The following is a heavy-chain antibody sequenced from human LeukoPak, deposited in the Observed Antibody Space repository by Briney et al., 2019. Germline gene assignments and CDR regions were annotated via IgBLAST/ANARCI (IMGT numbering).Heavy chain of an antibody. CDR2: ISAYNGNT. J-gene: IGHJ3*02. Sequence: GASVKVSCKASGYTFTSYGISWVRQAPGQGLEWMGWISAYNGNTNYAQKLQGRVTITTDESTSTAYMELSSLRSEDTAVYYCASLVHRHAFDIWGQGTMVTVSS. D-gene: IGHD3-10*01. CDR1: GYTFTSYG. V-gene: IGHV1-18*01. CDR3: ASLVHRHAFDI.